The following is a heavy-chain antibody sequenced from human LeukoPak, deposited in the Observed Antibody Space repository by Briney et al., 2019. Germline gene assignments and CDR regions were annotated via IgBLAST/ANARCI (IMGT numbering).Heavy chain of an antibody. D-gene: IGHD2-21*02. V-gene: IGHV3-23*01. CDR1: GSTFSSYA. CDR3: VHCGGDCFPCCGMDV. Sequence: GGSLRLSCAASGSTFSSYAMNWVRQAPGKGLEWVAVISGGGTITYYADSVKGRFTISRDNSKNTLYLQMNSLSAEDTAVYYCVHCGGDCFPCCGMDVWGQGTTVIVSS. CDR2: ISGGGTIT. J-gene: IGHJ6*02.